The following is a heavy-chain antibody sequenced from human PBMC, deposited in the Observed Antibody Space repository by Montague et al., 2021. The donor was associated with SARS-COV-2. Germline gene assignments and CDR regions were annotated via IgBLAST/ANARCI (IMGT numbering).Heavy chain of an antibody. Sequence: SETLSLTCAVSGGSISSSNCWSWFRQPPGRGLEWIGGIYHSGGTNYNPSLQSRVTISVDKSKNQFSLKLSSVTAADTAVYYCASRGAGWFGSTPERFDYWGQGTLVTVSS. V-gene: IGHV4-4*02. J-gene: IGHJ4*02. CDR3: ASRGAGWFGSTPERFDY. D-gene: IGHD3-10*01. CDR1: GGSISSSNC. CDR2: IYHSGGT.